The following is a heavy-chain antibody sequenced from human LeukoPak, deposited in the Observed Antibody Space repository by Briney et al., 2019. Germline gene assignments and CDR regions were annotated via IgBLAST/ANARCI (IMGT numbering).Heavy chain of an antibody. D-gene: IGHD6-13*01. V-gene: IGHV1-46*01. J-gene: IGHJ4*02. CDR1: GYTFTSYY. CDR2: INPSGGST. Sequence: ASVKVSCKASGYTFTSYYMHWVRQAPGQGLEWMGIINPSGGSTSYAQKFQGRVTMTRDTSTSTVYMELSSLRSEDTAVYYCARVRFGGIAAAGLDYWGQGTLVTVSS. CDR3: ARVRFGGIAAAGLDY.